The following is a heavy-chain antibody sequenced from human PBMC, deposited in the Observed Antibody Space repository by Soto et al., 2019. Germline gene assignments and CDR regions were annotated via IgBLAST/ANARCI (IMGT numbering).Heavy chain of an antibody. J-gene: IGHJ4*02. CDR1: GFTFSSYS. D-gene: IGHD2-21*02. Sequence: GSLRLSCAASGFTFSSYSMNWVRQAPGKGLEWVSYISSSSSTIYYADSVKGRFTISRDNAKNSLYLQMNSLRDEDTAVYYCARVSWEVVTAIPPFFDYWGQGTLVTVSS. CDR3: ARVSWEVVTAIPPFFDY. V-gene: IGHV3-48*02. CDR2: ISSSSSTI.